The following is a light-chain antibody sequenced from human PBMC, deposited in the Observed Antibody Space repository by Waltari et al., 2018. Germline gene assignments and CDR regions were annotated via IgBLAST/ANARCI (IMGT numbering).Light chain of an antibody. Sequence: QSALTQPASVSGSPGQSITMSCTGTTSDVGAYNSVSWYQQHPGKAPKLMIYDVSNRPSGVSNRFSGSKSRNTASLTISGLQAEDEADYYCSSYTSSSTVVFGGGTKLTVL. J-gene: IGLJ2*01. CDR2: DVS. CDR3: SSYTSSSTVV. V-gene: IGLV2-14*03. CDR1: TSDVGAYNS.